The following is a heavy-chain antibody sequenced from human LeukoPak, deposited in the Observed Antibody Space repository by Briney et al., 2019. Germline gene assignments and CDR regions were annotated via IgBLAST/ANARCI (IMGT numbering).Heavy chain of an antibody. CDR1: GFSLSTRGMC. V-gene: IGHV2-70*01. CDR3: ARSSKMAPYYGMDV. J-gene: IGHJ6*02. Sequence: MESGPTLVNPTQTLTLTCTFSGFSLSTRGMCVSWIRQPPGKALEWLALIDWDDDKYYSTSLKTRLTISKDTSKNQVVLTVTNMDPVDTATYYCARSSKMAPYYGMDVWGQGTTVTVSS. CDR2: IDWDDDK. D-gene: IGHD2-8*01.